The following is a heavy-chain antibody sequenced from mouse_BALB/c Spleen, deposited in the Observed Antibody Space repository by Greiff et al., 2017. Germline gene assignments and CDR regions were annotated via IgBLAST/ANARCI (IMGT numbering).Heavy chain of an antibody. CDR2: IYPGDGDT. D-gene: IGHD1-1*01. J-gene: IGHJ2*01. CDR1: GYTFTSYW. Sequence: VQLQQSGAELARPGASVKLSCKASGYTFTSYWMQWVKQRPGQGLEWIGAIYPGDGDTRYTQKFKGKATLTADKSSSTAYMQLSSLASEDSAVYYCARKGGNYGEGYYFDYWGQGTTLTVSS. V-gene: IGHV1-87*01. CDR3: ARKGGNYGEGYYFDY.